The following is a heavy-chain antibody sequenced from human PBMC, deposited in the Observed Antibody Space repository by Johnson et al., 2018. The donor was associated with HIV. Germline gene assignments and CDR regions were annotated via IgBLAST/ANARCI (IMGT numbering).Heavy chain of an antibody. CDR3: ARFRSSNWFDAFDI. D-gene: IGHD6-13*01. CDR2: VSYDGSKK. J-gene: IGHJ3*02. V-gene: IGHV3-30*14. Sequence: VQLVESGGGVVRPGRSLRLSCAASGFTFSNYPMHWVRQAPGQGLEWVAVVSYDGSKKFYADSVKGRFTISRDNSKNTLYLQMNSLRAEDTAVYYCARFRSSNWFDAFDIWGQGTMVTVSA. CDR1: GFTFSNYP.